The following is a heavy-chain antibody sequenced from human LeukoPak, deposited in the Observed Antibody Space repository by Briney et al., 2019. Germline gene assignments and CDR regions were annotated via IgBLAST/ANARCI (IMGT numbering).Heavy chain of an antibody. CDR2: MIPIFGTA. J-gene: IGHJ4*02. CDR3: ALRWIYYDSSGLHVDY. D-gene: IGHD3-22*01. Sequence: GASVKVSCKASGGTFSSYAISWVRQAPGQGLEWMGGMIPIFGTANYAQKFQGRVTITADESTSTAYMELSSLRSEDTAVYYCALRWIYYDSSGLHVDYSGQGTLVTVSS. CDR1: GGTFSSYA. V-gene: IGHV1-69*01.